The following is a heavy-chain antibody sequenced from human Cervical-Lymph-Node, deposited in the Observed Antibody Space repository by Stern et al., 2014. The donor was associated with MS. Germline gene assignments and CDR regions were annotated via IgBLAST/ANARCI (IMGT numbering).Heavy chain of an antibody. Sequence: QITLKESGPTLVKPTQTLTLTCTFSGFSLFTNGVGVGWVRQPPGKALEWLALNYWDGDQRYSPSLRSRLTITKDTSKNQVVLTMTNMDPVDTGTYYCTHTRWSGYSLFYYYGMDVWGQGTTVTVSS. J-gene: IGHJ6*02. D-gene: IGHD3-3*01. CDR2: NYWDGDQ. CDR3: THTRWSGYSLFYYYGMDV. CDR1: GFSLFTNGVG. V-gene: IGHV2-5*02.